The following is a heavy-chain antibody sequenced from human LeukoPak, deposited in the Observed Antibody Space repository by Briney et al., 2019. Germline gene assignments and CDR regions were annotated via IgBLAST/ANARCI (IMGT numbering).Heavy chain of an antibody. V-gene: IGHV1-2*06. Sequence: ASVKVSCKASGYTFTGYYMHWVPQAPGQGLEWMGRINPNSGGTNYAQKFQGRVTMTRDTSISTAYMELSRLRPYDASVCDYARQRGIVETWGQGTMVTVSS. D-gene: IGHD2/OR15-2a*01. CDR3: ARQRGIVET. J-gene: IGHJ5*02. CDR1: GYTFTGYY. CDR2: INPNSGGT.